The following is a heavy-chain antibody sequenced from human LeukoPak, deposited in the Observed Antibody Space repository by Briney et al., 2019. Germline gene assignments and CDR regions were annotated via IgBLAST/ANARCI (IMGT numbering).Heavy chain of an antibody. Sequence: ASVKVSCKASGYTFTSYYMHWVRQAPGQGLEWMGIINPSGGSTSYAQKFQGRVTMTRDMPTSTVYMELSSLRSEDTAVYYCATEPRRDYYYYYMDVWGKGTTVTVSS. CDR2: INPSGGST. D-gene: IGHD1-14*01. CDR3: ATEPRRDYYYYYMDV. V-gene: IGHV1-46*01. J-gene: IGHJ6*03. CDR1: GYTFTSYY.